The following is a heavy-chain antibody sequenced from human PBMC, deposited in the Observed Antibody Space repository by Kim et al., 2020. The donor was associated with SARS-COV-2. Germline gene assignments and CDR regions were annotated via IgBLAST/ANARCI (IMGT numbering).Heavy chain of an antibody. Sequence: DPRYSPSSQGQVTISVDNSISTAYLQWSSLQAADTAMYYCARRGGTYGMDVWGQGTTVTVSS. V-gene: IGHV5-51*01. J-gene: IGHJ6*02. CDR2: DP. D-gene: IGHD1-1*01. CDR3: ARRGGTYGMDV.